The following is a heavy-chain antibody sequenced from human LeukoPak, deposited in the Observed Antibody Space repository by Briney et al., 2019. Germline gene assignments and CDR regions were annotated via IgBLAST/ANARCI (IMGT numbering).Heavy chain of an antibody. D-gene: IGHD6-13*01. V-gene: IGHV1-2*04. CDR3: AREFWYSAGSMDV. J-gene: IGHJ6*02. CDR1: GYTFTGYY. CDR2: INPNSGGT. Sequence: ASVKVSCKASGYTFTGYYMHWVRQAPGQGLEWMGWINPNSGGTNYAQKFQGWVTMTRDTSISTAYMELSRLRSDDTAVYYCAREFWYSAGSMDVWGQGTTVTVSS.